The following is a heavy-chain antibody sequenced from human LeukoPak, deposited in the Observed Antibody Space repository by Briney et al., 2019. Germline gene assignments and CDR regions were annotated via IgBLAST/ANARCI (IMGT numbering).Heavy chain of an antibody. D-gene: IGHD3-10*01. CDR1: GFSFSDAW. J-gene: IGHJ4*02. V-gene: IGHV3-15*04. CDR2: IESKTDGGTT. CDR3: TTYGSGRKFDY. Sequence: GGSHRLSCAASGFSFSDAWMSWVRQIPGKALEWVGRIESKTDGGTTDYAAPVKGRFTISRDDSTNTLYLQMNSLKSEDTAVYYCTTYGSGRKFDYWGQGILVTVSS.